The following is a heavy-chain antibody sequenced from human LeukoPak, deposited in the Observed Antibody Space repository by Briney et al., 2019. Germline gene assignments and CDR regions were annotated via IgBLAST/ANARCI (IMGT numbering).Heavy chain of an antibody. D-gene: IGHD3-10*01. CDR3: ARGGVLWFGESDHDAFDI. CDR2: IIPIFGTA. CDR1: GGTFSSYA. J-gene: IGHJ3*02. V-gene: IGHV1-69*01. Sequence: SVKVSCKASGGTFSSYAISWVRQAPGQGLEWMGGIIPIFGTANYAQKFQGRVTITADESTSTAYMELSSLRSEDTAVYYCARGGVLWFGESDHDAFDIWGQGTMVTVSS.